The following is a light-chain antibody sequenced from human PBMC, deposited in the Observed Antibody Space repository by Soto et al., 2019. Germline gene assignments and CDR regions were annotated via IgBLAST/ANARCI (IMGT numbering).Light chain of an antibody. CDR1: SPNIGTSS. V-gene: IGLV1-44*01. J-gene: IGLJ1*01. CDR2: TTN. Sequence: QSVLTQPHSASGTPGQRVTISCSGSSPNIGTSSVHWFQQLPGTAPKLLISTTNQRPSGVPERFSGSKSGTSASLAISGLQSEDEADYYCAAWDDSLNGHVFGTRTKVTVL. CDR3: AAWDDSLNGHV.